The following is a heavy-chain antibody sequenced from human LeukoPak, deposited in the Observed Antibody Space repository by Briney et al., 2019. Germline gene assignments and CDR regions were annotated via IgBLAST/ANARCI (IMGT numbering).Heavy chain of an antibody. CDR3: ARGLRRGFCSSASCSVFDY. V-gene: IGHV3-48*03. CDR2: ISNNGNTI. CDR1: GFTFSNHE. J-gene: IGHJ4*02. D-gene: IGHD2-2*01. Sequence: GGSLRLSCAASGFTFSNHEMNWVRQAPGKGLEWVSYISNNGNTIYYADSVKGRFSISRVNAKNSLLLQLNSLSAEDTAIYYCARGLRRGFCSSASCSVFDYWGQGTLVTVSS.